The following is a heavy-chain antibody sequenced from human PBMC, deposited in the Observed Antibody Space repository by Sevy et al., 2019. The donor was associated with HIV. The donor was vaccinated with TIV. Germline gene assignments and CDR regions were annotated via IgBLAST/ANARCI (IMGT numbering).Heavy chain of an antibody. D-gene: IGHD5-12*01. Sequence: GESLKISCKASGYKFSSYWITWVRQMPGKGLEWMGRIDPSDSYPNYSPSFQGHVTISADMSITTAYLQWSSLKASDTAMYYCARPGAYNYGYWGQGTLVTVSS. V-gene: IGHV5-10-1*01. CDR3: ARPGAYNYGY. CDR2: IDPSDSYP. J-gene: IGHJ4*02. CDR1: GYKFSSYW.